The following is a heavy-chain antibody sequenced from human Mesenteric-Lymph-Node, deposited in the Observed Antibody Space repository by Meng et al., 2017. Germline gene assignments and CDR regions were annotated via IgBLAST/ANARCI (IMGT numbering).Heavy chain of an antibody. CDR1: GYTFTSYG. J-gene: IGHJ4*02. D-gene: IGHD3-22*01. V-gene: IGHV1-69*13. CDR3: ARGLGSPGYYDCSGYYPFDY. Sequence: SVKVSCKASGYTFTSYGISWVRQAPGQGLEWMGGIIPIFGTANYAQKFQGRVTITADESTSTAYMELSSLRSEDAAVYYCARGLGSPGYYDCSGYYPFDYWGQGTLVTVSS. CDR2: IIPIFGTA.